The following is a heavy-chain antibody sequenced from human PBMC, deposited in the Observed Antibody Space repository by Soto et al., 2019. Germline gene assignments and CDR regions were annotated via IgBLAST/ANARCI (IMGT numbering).Heavy chain of an antibody. V-gene: IGHV4-61*01. CDR1: GGSVRSGSHY. CDR2: IYYTGST. Sequence: SETLSLTCTVSGGSVRSGSHYWSWIRQPPGKGLEWIGYIYYTGSTNYKPSLRSRVSISVDMSQNQFSLKVSSVTAADTAVYYCARDYLPGYYYYGMDVWGQGTTVTVSS. J-gene: IGHJ6*02. CDR3: ARDYLPGYYYYGMDV.